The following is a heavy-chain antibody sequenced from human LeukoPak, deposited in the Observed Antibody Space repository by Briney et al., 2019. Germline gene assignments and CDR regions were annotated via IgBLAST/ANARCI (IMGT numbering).Heavy chain of an antibody. CDR2: IKQDGSEK. V-gene: IGHV3-7*03. D-gene: IGHD3-9*01. CDR3: AKDSAEYFDWLLSE. CDR1: GFTFSSYW. Sequence: GGSLRLSCAASGFTFSSYWMSWVRQAPGKGLEWVANIKQDGSEKYYVDSVKGRFTISRDNAKNSLYLQMNSLRAEDMALYYCAKDSAEYFDWLLSEWGQGTLVTVSS. J-gene: IGHJ4*02.